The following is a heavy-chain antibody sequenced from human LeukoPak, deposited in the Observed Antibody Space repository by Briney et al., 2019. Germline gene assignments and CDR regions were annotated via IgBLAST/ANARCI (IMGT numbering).Heavy chain of an antibody. V-gene: IGHV4-59*08. CDR1: GGSITSYY. D-gene: IGHD3-22*01. J-gene: IGHJ4*02. Sequence: SETLSLTCTVSGGSITSYYWSWIRQPPGKGLEWMGYIYSSGSTNYNPSLKSRVTISVDTSRNQFSLKLNSVTAADTAAYFCARHYYDRSGSYSFDYWGQGALVTVSS. CDR3: ARHYYDRSGSYSFDY. CDR2: IYSSGST.